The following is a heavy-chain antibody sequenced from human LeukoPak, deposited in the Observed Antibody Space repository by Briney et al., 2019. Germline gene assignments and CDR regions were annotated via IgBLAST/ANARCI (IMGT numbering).Heavy chain of an antibody. J-gene: IGHJ6*02. D-gene: IGHD4-17*01. V-gene: IGHV3-30-3*01. CDR1: GFTFSTYV. CDR2: ISYDGISK. CDR3: ARGSDGDNTGLHVGGAYYGMDV. Sequence: GGSLRLSCAASGFTFSTYVLHWVRQAPGKGLEWVAVISYDGISKYYADSVRGRFTISRDNSKNTLYLQMNSLRAEDTAVYYCARGSDGDNTGLHVGGAYYGMDVWGQGTTVTVSS.